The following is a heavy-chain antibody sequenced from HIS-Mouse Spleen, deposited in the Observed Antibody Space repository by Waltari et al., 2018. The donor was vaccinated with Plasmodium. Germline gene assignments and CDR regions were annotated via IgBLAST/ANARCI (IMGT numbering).Heavy chain of an antibody. Sequence: QVQLQQWGAGLLKPSETLSLPCAFYGGSFSGYYWSWIRQPPGKGLEWIGEINHSGSTNYNPSLKSRVTISVDTSKNQFSLKLSSVTAADTAVYYCARAYYDFWSGYRFDYWGQGTLVTVSS. V-gene: IGHV4-34*01. D-gene: IGHD3-3*01. J-gene: IGHJ4*02. CDR1: GGSFSGYY. CDR2: INHSGST. CDR3: ARAYYDFWSGYRFDY.